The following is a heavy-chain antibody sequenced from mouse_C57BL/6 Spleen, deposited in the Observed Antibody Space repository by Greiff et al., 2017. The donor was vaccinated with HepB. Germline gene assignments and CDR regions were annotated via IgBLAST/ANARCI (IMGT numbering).Heavy chain of an antibody. CDR1: GYAFSSSW. CDR3: ARRGYSNYFDY. Sequence: QVQLKESGPELVKPGASVKISCKASGYAFSSSWMNWVKQRPGKGLEWIGRIYPGDGDTNYNGKFKGKATLTADKSSSTAYMQLSSLPSEDSAVYCCARRGYSNYFDYWGQGTTLTVSS. J-gene: IGHJ2*01. V-gene: IGHV1-82*01. D-gene: IGHD2-5*01. CDR2: IYPGDGDT.